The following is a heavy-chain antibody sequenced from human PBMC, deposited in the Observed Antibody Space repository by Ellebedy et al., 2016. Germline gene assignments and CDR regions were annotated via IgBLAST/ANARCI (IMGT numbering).Heavy chain of an antibody. CDR1: GFTFDDYA. CDR2: ISWNSGSI. D-gene: IGHD6-13*01. CDR3: STDTFGSTWSDY. V-gene: IGHV3-9*01. J-gene: IGHJ4*02. Sequence: SLKISCAASGFTFDDYAMHWVRQAPGKGLEWVSGISWNSGSIGYADSVKGRFTISRDNAKNSLYLQMNGLRTDDTGVYYCSTDTFGSTWSDYWGQGTLVTVSS.